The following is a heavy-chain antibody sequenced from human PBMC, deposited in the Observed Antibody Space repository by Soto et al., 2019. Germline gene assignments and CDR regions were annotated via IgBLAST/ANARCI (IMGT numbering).Heavy chain of an antibody. V-gene: IGHV1-69*01. CDR3: ARERGAPYYQLLW. CDR2: TIPIFGTA. Sequence: QVQLVQSGAEVKKPGSSVKVSCKASGGTFSSYAISWVRQAPGHGLEWMGGTIPIFGTANYAQKFQGRVTMTADDSTSTAYMELSSLRSEDTAVYYCARERGAPYYQLLWWGQGTLVTVSS. D-gene: IGHD2-2*01. CDR1: GGTFSSYA. J-gene: IGHJ4*02.